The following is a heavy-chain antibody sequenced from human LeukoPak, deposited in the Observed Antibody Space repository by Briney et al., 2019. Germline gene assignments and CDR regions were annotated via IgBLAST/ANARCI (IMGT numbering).Heavy chain of an antibody. V-gene: IGHV1-18*01. J-gene: IGHJ4*02. Sequence: ASVKVSCKASGYTFTSYGIRWVRQAPGQGLEWMGWISAYNGNTNYAQKLQGRVTMTTDTSTSTAYMELRSLKSDDTPVYYCARATYNWNSPPDYWGQGTLVTVSS. D-gene: IGHD1-20*01. CDR1: GYTFTSYG. CDR3: ARATYNWNSPPDY. CDR2: ISAYNGNT.